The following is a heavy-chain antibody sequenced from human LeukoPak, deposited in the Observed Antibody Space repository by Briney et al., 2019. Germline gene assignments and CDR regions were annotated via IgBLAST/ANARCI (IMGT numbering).Heavy chain of an antibody. D-gene: IGHD6-6*01. CDR1: GFTFSSYA. Sequence: PGGSLRLSCAASGFTFSSYAMHWVRQAPGKGLEWVAVISYDGSNKYYADSVKGRFTISRDNSKNTLYLQMNSLRAEDTAVYYCAKDSYSSSSRGGLPDVWGKGTTVTVSS. CDR3: AKDSYSSSSRGGLPDV. V-gene: IGHV3-30-3*01. CDR2: ISYDGSNK. J-gene: IGHJ6*04.